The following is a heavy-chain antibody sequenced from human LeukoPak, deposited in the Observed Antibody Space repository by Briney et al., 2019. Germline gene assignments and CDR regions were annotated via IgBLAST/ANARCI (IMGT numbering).Heavy chain of an antibody. Sequence: SETLSLTCAVHGGSFSGYYWTWIRQPPGKGLEWIGEINHSGTTNYNPSLKSRVSISVDTSKSQFSLKLSSVTAADTAVYYCTRDRRYSILDGMDVWGQGATVTVS. CDR2: INHSGTT. J-gene: IGHJ6*02. V-gene: IGHV4-34*01. CDR1: GGSFSGYY. CDR3: TRDRRYSILDGMDV. D-gene: IGHD3-9*01.